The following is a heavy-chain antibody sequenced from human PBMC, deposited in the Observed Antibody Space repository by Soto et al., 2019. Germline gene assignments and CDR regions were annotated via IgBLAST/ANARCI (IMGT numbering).Heavy chain of an antibody. CDR1: GYTFTSYG. CDR3: ARDLGLWCGEYTRSDAFDI. D-gene: IGHD3-10*01. Sequence: QVQLVQSGAEVKKPGASVKVSCKASGYTFTSYGISWVRQAPGQGLEWMGWSSAYNGNTNYAQKLQGRVTMTTDPSTSTAYMELRSLRSDDTAVYYCARDLGLWCGEYTRSDAFDIWGQGTMVTVSS. V-gene: IGHV1-18*01. CDR2: SSAYNGNT. J-gene: IGHJ3*02.